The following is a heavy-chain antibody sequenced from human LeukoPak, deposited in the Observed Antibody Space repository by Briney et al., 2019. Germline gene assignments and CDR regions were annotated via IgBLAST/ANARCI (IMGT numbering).Heavy chain of an antibody. V-gene: IGHV4-59*08. J-gene: IGHJ2*01. CDR2: IYYSGST. CDR3: ARHPTYYDILTGYRTYWYFDL. Sequence: SETLSLTCTVSGGSISSYYRSWIRQPPGKGLEWIGYIYYSGSTNYNPSLKSRVTISVDTSKNQFSLKLSSVTAADTAVYYCARHPTYYDILTGYRTYWYFDLWGRGTLVTVSS. CDR1: GGSISSYY. D-gene: IGHD3-9*01.